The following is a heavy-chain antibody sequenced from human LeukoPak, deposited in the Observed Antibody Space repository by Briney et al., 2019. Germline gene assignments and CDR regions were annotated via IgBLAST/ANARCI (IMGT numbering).Heavy chain of an antibody. J-gene: IGHJ4*02. CDR3: AKGGYCSGGSCCPYYFDY. Sequence: GGSLRLSCAASGFTFSSYAMSWVRQAPGKGLEWVSAISGSGGSTYYADSVKGRFTISRDNSKNTLYLQMNSLRAEDTAVYYCAKGGYCSGGSCCPYYFDYWGQGTLVTVSS. CDR1: GFTFSSYA. V-gene: IGHV3-23*01. D-gene: IGHD2-15*01. CDR2: ISGSGGST.